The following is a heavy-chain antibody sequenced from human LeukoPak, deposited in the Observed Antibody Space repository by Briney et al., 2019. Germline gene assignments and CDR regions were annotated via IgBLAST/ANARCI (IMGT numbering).Heavy chain of an antibody. CDR1: GFFFNNYW. CDR3: AKDRVSLSITPMDV. CDR2: IWYDGSNK. V-gene: IGHV3-33*06. Sequence: GGSLRLSCAASGFFFNNYWMSWVRQAPGKGLEWVAVIWYDGSNKYYADSVKGRFTISRDNSKNTLYLQMNSLRAEDTAVYYCAKDRVSLSITPMDVWGKGTTVTLSS. J-gene: IGHJ6*04. D-gene: IGHD3-10*01.